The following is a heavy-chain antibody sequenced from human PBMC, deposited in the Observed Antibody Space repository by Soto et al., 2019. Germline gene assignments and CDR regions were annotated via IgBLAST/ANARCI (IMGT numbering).Heavy chain of an antibody. CDR2: IWYDGSDK. J-gene: IGHJ6*02. Sequence: QVQLVESGGGVVQPGRSLRLSCAASGFTFKNYGMHWVRQAPGKGLEWVAVIWYDGSDKYYEDSVKGRFTISRDNSKNTLYLQMNSLTDDDTAVYYWARGNGNYYYDMDVWGQGTTVTVSS. V-gene: IGHV3-33*01. CDR3: ARGNGNYYYDMDV. CDR1: GFTFKNYG. D-gene: IGHD1-26*01.